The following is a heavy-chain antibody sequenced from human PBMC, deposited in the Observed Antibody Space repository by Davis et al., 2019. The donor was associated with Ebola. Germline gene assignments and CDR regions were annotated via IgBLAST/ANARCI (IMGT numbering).Heavy chain of an antibody. J-gene: IGHJ4*02. CDR1: GGSFSGYY. V-gene: IGHV4-34*01. CDR3: ARESGGLDY. CDR2: IYHSGST. D-gene: IGHD5-12*01. Sequence: SETLSLTCAVYGGSFSGYYWSWIRQPPGKGLEWIGEIYHSGSTNYNPSLKSRVTISVDTSKNQFSLKLSSVTAADTAVYYCARESGGLDYWGQGTLVTVSS.